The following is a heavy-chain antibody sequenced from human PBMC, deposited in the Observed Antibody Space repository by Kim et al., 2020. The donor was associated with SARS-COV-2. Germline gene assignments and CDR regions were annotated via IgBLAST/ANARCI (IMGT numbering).Heavy chain of an antibody. V-gene: IGHV3-23*01. CDR3: VKDRGSSGWYGGYFDD. CDR1: GFTFSSYT. J-gene: IGHJ4*01. CDR2: ISGSGGST. Sequence: GGSLRLSCRASGFTFSSYTMTWVRQAPGKGLEWVSFISGSGGSTNYADSVKGRFTIFRDNSENILYLQMDSLRDEDAAVYYCVKDRGSSGWYGGYFDDWG. D-gene: IGHD6-19*01.